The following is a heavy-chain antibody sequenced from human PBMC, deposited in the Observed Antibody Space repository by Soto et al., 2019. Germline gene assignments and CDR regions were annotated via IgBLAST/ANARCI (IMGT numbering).Heavy chain of an antibody. CDR1: RFTFSNYA. D-gene: IGHD2-21*02. CDR2: ISYDGSNK. V-gene: IGHV3-30-3*01. CDR3: AKCRGVVTATHPFDS. J-gene: IGHJ4*02. Sequence: PGGSLRLSCAASRFTFSNYAMHWVRQAPGKGLEWVAVISYDGSNKYYSDSVKGRFTISRDTSKNTLFLQMTSLRAADTAVYYCAKCRGVVTATHPFDSWGQGTLVTVSS.